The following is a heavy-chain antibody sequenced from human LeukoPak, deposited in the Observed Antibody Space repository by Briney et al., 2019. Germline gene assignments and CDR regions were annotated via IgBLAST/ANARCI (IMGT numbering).Heavy chain of an antibody. V-gene: IGHV3-30*14. Sequence: GRSLRLSCAASGFTFSSYAMHWVRQAPGKGLEWVAVISYDGSNKYYADSVKGRFTISRDNSKNTVYLQMNSLRVEDTAVYYCARGMDVRGQGTTVTVSS. CDR2: ISYDGSNK. J-gene: IGHJ6*02. CDR1: GFTFSSYA. CDR3: ARGMDV.